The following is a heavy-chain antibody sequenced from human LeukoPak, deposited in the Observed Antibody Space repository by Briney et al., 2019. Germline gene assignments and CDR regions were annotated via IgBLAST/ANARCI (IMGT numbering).Heavy chain of an antibody. Sequence: PSETLSLTCTVSGGSISSGDYYWSWIRQPPGKGLEWIGYIYYSGSTYYNPSLKSRVTISIDTSKNQFSLKLSSVTAADTAVYYCARDWASSGSNQVDYWGQGTLVTVS. CDR2: IYYSGST. V-gene: IGHV4-30-4*08. CDR3: ARDWASSGSNQVDY. D-gene: IGHD3-22*01. CDR1: GGSISSGDYY. J-gene: IGHJ4*02.